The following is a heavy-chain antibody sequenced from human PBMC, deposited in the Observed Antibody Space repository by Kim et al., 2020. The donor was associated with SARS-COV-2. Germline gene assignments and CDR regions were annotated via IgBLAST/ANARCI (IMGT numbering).Heavy chain of an antibody. Sequence: ASVKVSCKASGYTFTSYGISWVRQAPGQGLEWMGWISAYNGNTNYAQKLQGRVTMTTDTSTSTAYMELRSLRSDDTAVYYCARVWAWELHPLGYYGMDVWGQGTTVTVSS. CDR2: ISAYNGNT. CDR1: GYTFTSYG. V-gene: IGHV1-18*01. CDR3: ARVWAWELHPLGYYGMDV. J-gene: IGHJ6*02. D-gene: IGHD1-26*01.